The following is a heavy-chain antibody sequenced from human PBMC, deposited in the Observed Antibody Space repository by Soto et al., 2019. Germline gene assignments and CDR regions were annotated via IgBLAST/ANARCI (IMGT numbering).Heavy chain of an antibody. CDR3: AKGGGDSLRYGMDV. CDR2: ISGSGGSI. V-gene: IGHV3-23*01. Sequence: EVQLLDSGGGLVQPGGALRLSCSASGFISSSSAMNWDRQAPGKGLEWVSAISGSGGSIYYADSVKGRFTISRDNSKTTLYLQMDSLRAEDTAVYYCAKGGGDSLRYGMDVWGQGTTVTVSS. D-gene: IGHD2-21*02. J-gene: IGHJ6*02. CDR1: GFISSSSA.